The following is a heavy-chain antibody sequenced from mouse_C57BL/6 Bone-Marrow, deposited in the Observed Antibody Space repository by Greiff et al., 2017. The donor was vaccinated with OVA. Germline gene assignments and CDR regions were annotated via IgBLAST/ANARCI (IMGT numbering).Heavy chain of an antibody. J-gene: IGHJ3*01. CDR3: ARRGEDYYDDRFAY. Sequence: QVQLKESGAELVRPGTSVKMSCKASGYTFTNYWIGWAQQSPGHGLEWIGDIYPGGGYTNYNEKFKGKATLTADKSYSTAYMQFSSLTSEDTATYYCARRGEDYYDDRFAYWGQGTLVTVSA. D-gene: IGHD1-1*01. CDR1: GYTFTNYW. V-gene: IGHV1-63*01. CDR2: IYPGGGYT.